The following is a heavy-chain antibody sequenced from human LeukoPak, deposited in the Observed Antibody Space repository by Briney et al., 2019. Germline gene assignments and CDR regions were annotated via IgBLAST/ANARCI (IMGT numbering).Heavy chain of an antibody. CDR2: INPNSGGT. J-gene: IGHJ5*02. Sequence: ASVKVSCKASGYTFTGYYMHWVRQAPGQGLEWMGWINPNSGGTNYAQKFQGRVTMTRDTSIGTAYMELSRLRSDDTAVYYCARVSSGWYHNWFDPWGQGTLVTVSS. CDR3: ARVSSGWYHNWFDP. D-gene: IGHD6-19*01. V-gene: IGHV1-2*02. CDR1: GYTFTGYY.